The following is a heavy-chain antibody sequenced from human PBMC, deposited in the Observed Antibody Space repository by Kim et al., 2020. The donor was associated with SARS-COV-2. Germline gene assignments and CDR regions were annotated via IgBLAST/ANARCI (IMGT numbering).Heavy chain of an antibody. Sequence: SETLSLTCTVSGGSISSGGYYWSWIRQNPGKGLEWIGYIYYSGSTYYNPSLKSRVTISVDTSKNQFSLKLSSVTAADTAVYYCASYQREVDRGVIGAFYYYYGMVAWGEGATVTVSS. CDR3: ASYQREVDRGVIGAFYYYYGMVA. CDR2: IYYSGST. V-gene: IGHV4-31*03. J-gene: IGHJ6*02. CDR1: GGSISSGGYY. D-gene: IGHD3-10*01.